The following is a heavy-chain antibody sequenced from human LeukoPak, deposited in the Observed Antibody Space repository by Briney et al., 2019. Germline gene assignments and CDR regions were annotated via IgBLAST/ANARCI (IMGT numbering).Heavy chain of an antibody. CDR1: GFTFSSYS. J-gene: IGHJ4*02. Sequence: PGGSLRLSRAASGFTFSSYSMNWVRQAPGKGLEWVSSISSSSSYIYYADSVKGRFTISRDNAKNSLYLQMNSLRAEGTAVYYCSRGGYDFFDYWGQGTLVTVSS. D-gene: IGHD5-12*01. CDR3: SRGGYDFFDY. CDR2: ISSSSSYI. V-gene: IGHV3-21*01.